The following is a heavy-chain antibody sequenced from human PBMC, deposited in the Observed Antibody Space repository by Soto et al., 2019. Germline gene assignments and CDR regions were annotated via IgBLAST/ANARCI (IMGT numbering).Heavy chain of an antibody. CDR1: GFTFSTYA. D-gene: IGHD3-10*01. J-gene: IGHJ6*02. CDR2: MSDSGDST. Sequence: TGGSLRLSCAASGFTFSTYAMTWVRQAPGKGLQWVSAMSDSGDSTHYADSVQGRFTISRDNSENTLYQQMNSLRAEDTAMYYCAKPVQVGPHYHYGMDVWGQGTTVTVSS. V-gene: IGHV3-23*01. CDR3: AKPVQVGPHYHYGMDV.